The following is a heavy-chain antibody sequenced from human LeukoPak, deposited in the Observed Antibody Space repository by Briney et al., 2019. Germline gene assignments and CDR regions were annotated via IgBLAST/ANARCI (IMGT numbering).Heavy chain of an antibody. CDR3: ARDRYSSGWYYHYYGMDV. Sequence: GRSLRLSCAASGFTFSSYGMHWVRQAPGKGLEWVAVIWYDGSNKYYADSVKGRFTISRDNSKNTLYLQMNSLRAEDTAVYYCARDRYSSGWYYHYYGMDVWGQGTTVTVSS. V-gene: IGHV3-33*01. CDR1: GFTFSSYG. D-gene: IGHD6-19*01. J-gene: IGHJ6*02. CDR2: IWYDGSNK.